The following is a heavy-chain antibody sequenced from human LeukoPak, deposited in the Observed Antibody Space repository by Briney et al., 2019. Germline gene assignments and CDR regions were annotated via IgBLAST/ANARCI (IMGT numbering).Heavy chain of an antibody. CDR2: INHSGST. D-gene: IGHD6-19*01. V-gene: IGHV4-34*01. Sequence: PSETLSLTCAVYGGSFSGYYWSWIRQPPGKGLEWIGEINHSGSTNYNPSPKSRVTISVDTSKNQFSLKLSSVTAADTAVYYCARGLALSSGWYDDAFDIWGQGTMVTVSS. J-gene: IGHJ3*02. CDR3: ARGLALSSGWYDDAFDI. CDR1: GGSFSGYY.